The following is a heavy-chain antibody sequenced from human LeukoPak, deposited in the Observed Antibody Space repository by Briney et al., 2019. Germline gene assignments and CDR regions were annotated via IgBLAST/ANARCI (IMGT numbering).Heavy chain of an antibody. CDR2: IYPGDSDT. CDR3: ARYSSGWYVVGRRYYFDY. CDR1: GYSFTSYW. J-gene: IGHJ4*02. D-gene: IGHD6-19*01. V-gene: IGHV5-51*01. Sequence: GESLKISCKGSGYSFTSYWIGWVRQMPGKGLEWMGIIYPGDSDTRYSPSFQGQVTTSADKSISTAYLQWSSLKASDTAMYYCARYSSGWYVVGRRYYFDYWGQGTLVTVSS.